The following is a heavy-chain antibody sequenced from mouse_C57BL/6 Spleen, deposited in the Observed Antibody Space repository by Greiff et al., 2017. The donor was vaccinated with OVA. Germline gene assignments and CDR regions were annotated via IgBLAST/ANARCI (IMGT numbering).Heavy chain of an antibody. Sequence: EVKLQESGPGLVKPSQSLSLTCSVTGYSITSGYYWNWIRQFPGNKLEWMGYISYDGSNNYNPSLKNRISITRDTSKNQFFLKLNSVTTEDTATYYCARERVYGYDGHAMDYWGQGTSVTVSS. J-gene: IGHJ4*01. D-gene: IGHD2-2*01. CDR1: GYSITSGYY. CDR3: ARERVYGYDGHAMDY. V-gene: IGHV3-6*01. CDR2: ISYDGSN.